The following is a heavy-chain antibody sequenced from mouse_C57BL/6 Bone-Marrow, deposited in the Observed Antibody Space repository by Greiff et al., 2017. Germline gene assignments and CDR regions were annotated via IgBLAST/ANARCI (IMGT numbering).Heavy chain of an antibody. D-gene: IGHD1-1*01. CDR3: AGYYGSSAY. CDR1: GYTFTSYW. Sequence: QVHVKHPGAELVKPGASVKMSCKASGYTFTSYWITWVKQRPGQGLEWIGDIYPGSGSTNYNEKFKSKATLTVDTSSSTAYMQLSSLTSEDSAVYYCAGYYGSSAYWGQGTLVTVSA. V-gene: IGHV1-55*01. CDR2: IYPGSGST. J-gene: IGHJ3*01.